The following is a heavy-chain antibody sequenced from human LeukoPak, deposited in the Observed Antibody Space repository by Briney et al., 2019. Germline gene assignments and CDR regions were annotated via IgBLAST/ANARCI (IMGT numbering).Heavy chain of an antibody. V-gene: IGHV3-64*02. CDR2: ISSIGGTT. Sequence: PGGSPRLSCAASGFSFSHYAMHWVRQAPGKGLEYVSAISSIGGTTYYADSVKGRFTISRDSSKNTLYLQMGSLRAEDMAVYYCARWVSSSYDAFDIWGQGTMVTVSS. CDR3: ARWVSSSYDAFDI. CDR1: GFSFSHYA. J-gene: IGHJ3*02. D-gene: IGHD6-6*01.